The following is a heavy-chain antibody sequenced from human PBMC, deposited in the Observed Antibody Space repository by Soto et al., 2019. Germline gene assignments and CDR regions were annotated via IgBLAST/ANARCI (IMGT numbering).Heavy chain of an antibody. D-gene: IGHD2-2*01. CDR1: GFSFSNAW. J-gene: IGHJ6*02. V-gene: IGHV3-15*07. CDR2: IKSRTDGGTT. CDR3: TTHRSLLVPPAYGLLDV. Sequence: PGGSLRLSCAASGFSFSNAWMNWVRQAPGKGLEWVGRIKSRTDGGTTDYAAPVKGRFTISRDDSKNTLYLQMNSLRTEDTAVYFCTTHRSLLVPPAYGLLDVWGQGTTVTVSS.